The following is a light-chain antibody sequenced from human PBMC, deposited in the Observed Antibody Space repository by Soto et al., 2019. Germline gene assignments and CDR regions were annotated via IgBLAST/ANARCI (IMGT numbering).Light chain of an antibody. CDR1: QTISNY. Sequence: DIQMTQSPSTLSASVGDRVSITCRASQTISNYLAWYQQKPGKAPNLLIYKASSLESGVPSRFSGSGSGTEFTLTISSLQLDDFATYYCQQFKSYPWTFGQGTKVEI. J-gene: IGKJ1*01. CDR2: KAS. CDR3: QQFKSYPWT. V-gene: IGKV1-5*03.